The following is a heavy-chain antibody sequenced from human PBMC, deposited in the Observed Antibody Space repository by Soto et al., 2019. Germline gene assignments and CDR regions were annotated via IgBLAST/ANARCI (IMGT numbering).Heavy chain of an antibody. CDR3: ARDSSWPYYYYGMDV. CDR2: IYYSGST. CDR1: GGSISSYY. V-gene: IGHV4-59*01. J-gene: IGHJ6*04. D-gene: IGHD6-13*01. Sequence: SETLSLTCTVSGGSISSYYWSWIRQPPGKGLEWIGYIYYSGSTNYNPSLKSRVTISVDTSKNQFSLKLSSVTAADTAVYYCARDSSWPYYYYGMDVWGKGTTVTVSS.